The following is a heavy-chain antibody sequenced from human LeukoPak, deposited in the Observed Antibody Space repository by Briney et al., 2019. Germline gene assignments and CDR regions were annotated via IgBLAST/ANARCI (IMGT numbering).Heavy chain of an antibody. J-gene: IGHJ4*02. CDR3: ARGSAAGTFDY. D-gene: IGHD6-13*01. CDR1: GFTFSSYS. Sequence: GGSLRLSCEASGFTFSSYSMNWVRQAPGKGLEWVSSISSSSSYIYYADSVKGRFTISRDNAKNSLYLQMNSLRAEDTAVYYCARGSAAGTFDYWGQGTLVTVSS. V-gene: IGHV3-21*01. CDR2: ISSSSSYI.